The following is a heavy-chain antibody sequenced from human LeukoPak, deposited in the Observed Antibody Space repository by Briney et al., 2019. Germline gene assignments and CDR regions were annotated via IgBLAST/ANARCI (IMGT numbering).Heavy chain of an antibody. J-gene: IGHJ4*02. CDR2: ISSFSSYI. V-gene: IGHV3-21*01. CDR3: ARDEGSSENWNYAQY. CDR1: EFTFSSYN. Sequence: GGSLRLSCAASEFTFSSYNMNWVRQAPGKGLEWVSSISSFSSYIYYADSVKGRFTISRDNAKNSLYLQMNSLRAEDTAVYYCARDEGSSENWNYAQYWGQGTLVTVSS. D-gene: IGHD1-7*01.